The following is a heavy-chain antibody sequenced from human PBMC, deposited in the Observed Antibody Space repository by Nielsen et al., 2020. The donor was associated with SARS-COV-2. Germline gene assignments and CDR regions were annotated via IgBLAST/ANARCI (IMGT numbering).Heavy chain of an antibody. CDR2: INAGNGNT. D-gene: IGHD3-16*01. J-gene: IGHJ4*02. V-gene: IGHV1-3*01. Sequence: ASVKVSCKASGYTFTSYAMHWVRQAPGQRLEWMGWINAGNGNTKYSQKFQGRVTITRDTSASTAYMELSSLRSDDTAVYYCARDVNMITFGGVMYYFDYWGQGTLVTVSS. CDR3: ARDVNMITFGGVMYYFDY. CDR1: GYTFTSYA.